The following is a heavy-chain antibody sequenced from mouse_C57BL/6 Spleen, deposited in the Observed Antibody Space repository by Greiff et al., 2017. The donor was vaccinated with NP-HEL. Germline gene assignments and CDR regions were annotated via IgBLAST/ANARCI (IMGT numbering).Heavy chain of an antibody. J-gene: IGHJ4*01. Sequence: VQLQQSGPELVKPGASVKISCKASGYSFTDSNMNWVKQSYGKSLEWIGVINPNSGTTSYNQNFKGKATLTVDQSSSTANMQRNSLTSDDSAVYYCARGGAYAMDDWGQGTSVTVAS. CDR3: ARGGAYAMDD. V-gene: IGHV1-39*01. CDR2: INPNSGTT. D-gene: IGHD3-1*01. CDR1: GYSFTDSN.